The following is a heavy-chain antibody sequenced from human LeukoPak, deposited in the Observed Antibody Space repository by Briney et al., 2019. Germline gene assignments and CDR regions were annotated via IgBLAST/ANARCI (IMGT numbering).Heavy chain of an antibody. CDR1: GGSISSSSYY. CDR3: ARQAVLEQQLVYYFDY. CDR2: IYYSGST. V-gene: IGHV4-39*01. D-gene: IGHD6-13*01. Sequence: PSETLSLTCTVSGGSISSSSYYWGWIRQPPGKGLEWIGSIYYSGSTYYNPSLKSRVTISVGTSKNQFSLKLSSVTAADTAVYYCARQAVLEQQLVYYFDYWGQGTLVTVSS. J-gene: IGHJ4*02.